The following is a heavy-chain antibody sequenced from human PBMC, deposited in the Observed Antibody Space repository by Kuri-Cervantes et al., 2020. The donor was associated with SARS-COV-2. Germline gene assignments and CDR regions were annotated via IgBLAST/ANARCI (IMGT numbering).Heavy chain of an antibody. V-gene: IGHV1-69*10. J-gene: IGHJ4*02. D-gene: IGHD6-19*01. CDR3: ATDGVAGSLTMDF. CDR1: GGTFSTAI. CDR2: IMPALGMP. Sequence: SVKVSCKASGGTFSTAIVSWVRQGPGQGLEWMGGIMPALGMPNYAQKFRGRVTITADKSTRTAYMELNSLTSEDTAVYYCATDGVAGSLTMDFWGQGTLVTVSS.